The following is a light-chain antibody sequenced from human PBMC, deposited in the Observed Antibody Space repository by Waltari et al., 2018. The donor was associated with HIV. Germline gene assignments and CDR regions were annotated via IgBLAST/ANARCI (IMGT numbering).Light chain of an antibody. CDR2: NTY. Sequence: QSVLTQPPSASGTPGQTVTISCSGSSADIGSTTVNWSKQLPGTAPKLLIYNTYQRPSGVPDRVSASQSGTSASLAISGLQSEDEADYYCAAWDDSMEGHVFGGGTKLTIL. CDR3: AAWDDSMEGHV. CDR1: SADIGSTT. V-gene: IGLV1-44*01. J-gene: IGLJ2*01.